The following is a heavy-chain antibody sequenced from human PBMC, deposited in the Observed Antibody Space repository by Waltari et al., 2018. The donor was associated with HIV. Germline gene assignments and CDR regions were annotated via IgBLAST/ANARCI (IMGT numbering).Heavy chain of an antibody. CDR2: ILPIFGVS. CDR1: GGTFSTYP. V-gene: IGHV1-69*01. CDR3: ARDLGAGSLRGTL. D-gene: IGHD3-10*01. Sequence: QVQLVQSGAEVKKPGSSVKVSCEASGGTFSTYPISGVLQAPGQGLEWMGGILPIFGVSNYAQKFQGRVTITADESTSTAYMELSSLRSEDTAVYYCARDLGAGSLRGTLWGQGTLVIVSS. J-gene: IGHJ4*02.